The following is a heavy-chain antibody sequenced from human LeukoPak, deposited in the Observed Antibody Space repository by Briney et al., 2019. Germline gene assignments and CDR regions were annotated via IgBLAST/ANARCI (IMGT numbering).Heavy chain of an antibody. CDR2: IKRKTDGETT. Sequence: GGSLGLSCAASGLTFSNAWMSWVRQAPGEGLEWVGRIKRKTDGETTEYVAPVKGRFTISRDDSKNTLYLQMNSLKTEDTVVYYCATASSGLFYWGQGTLVTVSS. D-gene: IGHD3-16*01. J-gene: IGHJ4*02. CDR1: GLTFSNAW. V-gene: IGHV3-15*01. CDR3: ATASSGLFY.